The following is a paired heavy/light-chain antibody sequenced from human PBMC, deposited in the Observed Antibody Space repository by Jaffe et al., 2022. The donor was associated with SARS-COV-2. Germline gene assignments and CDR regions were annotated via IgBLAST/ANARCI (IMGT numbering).Light chain of an antibody. J-gene: IGKJ5*01. CDR3: QNYDKATLIS. V-gene: IGKV1-27*01. CDR2: AAS. CDR1: QAISNY. Sequence: DIQMTQSPSSLSASVGDRVTITCRASQAISNYLAWYQQKPGEVPKLLIYAASTLHSGVPSRFSGSGSGTEFTLTISSLQPEDVAIYHCQNYDKATLISFGQGTRLDIK.
Heavy chain of an antibody. D-gene: IGHD2-15*01. CDR1: AYSLTSDW. Sequence: EVQLVQSRAEVKKPGESLKISCKGSAYSLTSDWIGWVRQKPGKGLEWMGLIYLRDSDTRYSPSFQGQITISADKSITTAYLQWSSLKASDTAVYYCARHLLWAFDIWGQGTKVTVSS. CDR3: ARHLLWAFDI. CDR2: IYLRDSDT. V-gene: IGHV5-51*01. J-gene: IGHJ3*02.